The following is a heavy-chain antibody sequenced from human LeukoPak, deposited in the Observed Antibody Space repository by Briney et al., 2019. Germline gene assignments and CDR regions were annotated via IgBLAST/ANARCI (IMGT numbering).Heavy chain of an antibody. J-gene: IGHJ4*02. CDR1: GFTVSSNY. CDR3: ARDFGYCSTTSCYDQ. D-gene: IGHD2-2*03. CDR2: IYTGGIT. Sequence: GSLRLSCAASGFTVSSNYMSWVRQAPGKGLEWVSVIYTGGITYYADSVKGRFTISRDNSKNTLLLQMNSLRAEDTAVYYCARDFGYCSTTSCYDQWGQGTLVTVSS. V-gene: IGHV3-53*01.